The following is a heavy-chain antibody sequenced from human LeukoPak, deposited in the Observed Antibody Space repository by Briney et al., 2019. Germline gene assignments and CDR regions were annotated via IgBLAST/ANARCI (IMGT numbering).Heavy chain of an antibody. V-gene: IGHV4-4*07. J-gene: IGHJ5*02. CDR3: AREVHYYGSGSYYTLKWIDP. Sequence: SETLSLTCTVSGGSISSYYWSWIRQPAGKGLEWIGRIYTSGSTNYNPSLKSRVTMSVDTSKNQFSLKLSSVTAADTAVYYCAREVHYYGSGSYYTLKWIDPWGQGTLVTVSS. CDR1: GGSISSYY. CDR2: IYTSGST. D-gene: IGHD3-10*01.